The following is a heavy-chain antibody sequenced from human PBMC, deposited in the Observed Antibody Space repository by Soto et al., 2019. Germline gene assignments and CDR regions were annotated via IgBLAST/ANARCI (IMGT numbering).Heavy chain of an antibody. V-gene: IGHV5-51*01. CDR2: VYPRDSDT. Sequence: PGESLKISCKASGYIFIDYWIGWVRQMPGKGLEWMGIVYPRDSDTRYSPSFQGQVAISADRSTGTAFLQWRSLKAPDTALYYCARPPLPGYSIHFNSWGQGTLVTVSS. CDR3: ARPPLPGYSIHFNS. J-gene: IGHJ4*02. CDR1: GYIFIDYW. D-gene: IGHD2-15*01.